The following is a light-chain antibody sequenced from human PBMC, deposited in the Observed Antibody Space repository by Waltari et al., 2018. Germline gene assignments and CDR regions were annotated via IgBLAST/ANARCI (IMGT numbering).Light chain of an antibody. Sequence: QSALTQPASVSGSPGQSITISCTGTSSDIGAFNYVSWYQQHTGKAPKVLIYDVTNRPSGVSYRFSGSKSGNTASLTISGLQAEDEAYYHCASFISGSTSSVLFGGGTKLTVL. CDR1: SSDIGAFNY. V-gene: IGLV2-14*03. J-gene: IGLJ3*02. CDR3: ASFISGSTSSVL. CDR2: DVT.